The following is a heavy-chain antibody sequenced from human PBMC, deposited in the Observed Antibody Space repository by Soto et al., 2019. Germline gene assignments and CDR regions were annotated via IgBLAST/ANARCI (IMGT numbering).Heavy chain of an antibody. CDR3: ARLFQSSWYSYISYYYYGMDV. D-gene: IGHD6-13*01. CDR1: GYSFTSYW. CDR2: IDPSDSYT. Sequence: PRESLKISCKGSGYSFTSYWISWVRQMPGKGLEWMGRIDPSDSYTNYSPSFQGHVTISADKSISTAYLQWSSLKASDTAMYYCARLFQSSWYSYISYYYYGMDVWGQGTTVTVSS. V-gene: IGHV5-10-1*01. J-gene: IGHJ6*02.